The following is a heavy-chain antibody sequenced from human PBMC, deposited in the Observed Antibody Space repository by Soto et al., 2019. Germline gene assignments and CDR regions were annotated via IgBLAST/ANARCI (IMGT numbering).Heavy chain of an antibody. Sequence: QVQLVESGGGVVQPGRSLRLSCAASGFTFSSYGMHWVRQAPGKGLEWVAVIWYDGSNKYYADSVKGRFTISRDNSKNTLYLQMNSLRAEDTAVYYCARDQSGSGSYMGYWGQGTLVTVSS. CDR3: ARDQSGSGSYMGY. CDR1: GFTFSSYG. J-gene: IGHJ4*02. D-gene: IGHD3-10*01. CDR2: IWYDGSNK. V-gene: IGHV3-33*01.